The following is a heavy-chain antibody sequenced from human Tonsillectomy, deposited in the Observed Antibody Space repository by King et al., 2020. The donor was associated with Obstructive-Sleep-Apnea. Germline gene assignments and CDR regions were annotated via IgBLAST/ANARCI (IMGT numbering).Heavy chain of an antibody. CDR2: ISGSGGST. CDR3: AKDSAYYYGSGSYIDY. Sequence: VQLVQSGGGLVQPGGSLRLSCAASGFTFSSYAMSWVRQAPGKGLEWGSAISGSGGSTYYADSVKGRFTLSRDNSKNTLYLQMNSLRAEDTAVYYCAKDSAYYYGSGSYIDYWGQGTLVTVSS. D-gene: IGHD3-10*01. V-gene: IGHV3-23*04. CDR1: GFTFSSYA. J-gene: IGHJ4*02.